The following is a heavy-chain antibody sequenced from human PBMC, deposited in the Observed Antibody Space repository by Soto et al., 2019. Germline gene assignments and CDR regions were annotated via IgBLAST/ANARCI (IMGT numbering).Heavy chain of an antibody. CDR2: INPNSGGT. CDR3: ARDPYRTYDSSGYYFDY. J-gene: IGHJ4*02. V-gene: IGHV1-2*04. Sequence: ASVKVSCKASGYTFTGDYMPWVRQAPGQGLEWMVWINPNSGGTNYAQKFQGWVTMTRDTSISTAYMELSRLRSDDTAVYYCARDPYRTYDSSGYYFDYWGQGTLVTVSS. D-gene: IGHD3-22*01. CDR1: GYTFTGDY.